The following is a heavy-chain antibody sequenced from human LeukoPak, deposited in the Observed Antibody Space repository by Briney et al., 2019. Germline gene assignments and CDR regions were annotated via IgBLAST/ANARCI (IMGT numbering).Heavy chain of an antibody. CDR2: ISWNSGNI. CDR1: GFTFDDYA. CDR3: AKDYCSSTTCYYNY. Sequence: PGGSLRLSCAASGFTFDDYAMHWVRQAPGKGLEWVSGISWNSGNIGYADSVKGRFTISRDNAKNSLFLRMNSLRAEDTALYYCAKDYCSSTTCYYNYWGQGTLVTVSS. D-gene: IGHD2-2*01. V-gene: IGHV3-9*01. J-gene: IGHJ4*02.